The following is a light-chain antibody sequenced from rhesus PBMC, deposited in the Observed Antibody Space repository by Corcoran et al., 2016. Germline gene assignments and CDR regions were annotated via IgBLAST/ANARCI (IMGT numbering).Light chain of an antibody. CDR2: GAS. Sequence: DIVMTQSPATLSLSPGERGTLSCRTSQSVSSKLAWYQQKPGQAPKLLLFGASSRAPGIPGRFSGRGSGTEFTLSINSLEPEGVGIYYCQQDSSWPLTFSGGTKVEL. CDR3: QQDSSWPLT. J-gene: IGKJ4*01. V-gene: IGKV3-42*01. CDR1: QSVSSK.